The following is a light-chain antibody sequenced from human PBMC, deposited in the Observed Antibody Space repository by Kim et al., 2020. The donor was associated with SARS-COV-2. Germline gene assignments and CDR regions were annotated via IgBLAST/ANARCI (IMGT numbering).Light chain of an antibody. CDR1: QSIRSN. CDR3: QQYNYWPLS. Sequence: VSPGERGTFACRASQSIRSNLAWYQQKPGQPPRLLIYGASTRATGIPVRFSASGSGTEFTLTISSLQSEDFAVYHCQQYNYWPLSFGGGTKVDIK. J-gene: IGKJ4*01. CDR2: GAS. V-gene: IGKV3-15*01.